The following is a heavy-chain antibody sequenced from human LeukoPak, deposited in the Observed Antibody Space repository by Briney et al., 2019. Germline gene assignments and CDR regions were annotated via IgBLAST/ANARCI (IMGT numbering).Heavy chain of an antibody. CDR1: GFTFSSYA. J-gene: IGHJ4*02. CDR3: ARDRRSYAPRDYFDY. V-gene: IGHV3-30*04. CDR2: ISYDGSNK. Sequence: GGSLRLSCAASGFTFSSYAMHWVRQAPGKGLEWVAVISYDGSNKYYADSVKGRFTISRDNSKNTLYLQMNSLRAEDTAVYYWARDRRSYAPRDYFDYWGQGTLVTVSS. D-gene: IGHD2-2*01.